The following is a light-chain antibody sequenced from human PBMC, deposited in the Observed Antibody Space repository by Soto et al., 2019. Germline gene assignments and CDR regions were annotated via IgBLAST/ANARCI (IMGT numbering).Light chain of an antibody. J-gene: IGKJ3*01. V-gene: IGKV3-20*01. CDR2: GAS. CDR3: QYYGSSPVT. CDR1: QSFSSSY. Sequence: EIVLTQSPGTLSLSPGERATLSCRASQSFSSSYLAWYQQKPGQAPRLLIDGASSRATGIPDRFSGSGSGTDFTLTMSRLEPEDFAVYYCQYYGSSPVTFGPGTIVDIK.